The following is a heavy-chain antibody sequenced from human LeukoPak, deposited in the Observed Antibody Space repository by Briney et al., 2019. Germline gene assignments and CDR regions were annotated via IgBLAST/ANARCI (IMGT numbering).Heavy chain of an antibody. D-gene: IGHD6-19*01. J-gene: IGHJ6*02. CDR1: GGSISSYY. CDR2: IYYSGST. CDR3: AREGRGGWGVYGMDV. V-gene: IGHV4-59*01. Sequence: KSSETLSLTCTVSGGSISSYYWSWIRQPPGKGLEWIGYIYYSGSTNYNPSLKSRVTISVDTSKNQFSLKLSSVTAADTAVYYCAREGRGGWGVYGMDVWGQGTTVTVSS.